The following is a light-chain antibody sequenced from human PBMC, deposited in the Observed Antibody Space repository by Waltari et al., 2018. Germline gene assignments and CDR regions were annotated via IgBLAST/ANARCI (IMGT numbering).Light chain of an antibody. Sequence: EIVLTQSPGTLSLSPGERVTLSCRASQSVSRNYLAWHQQKPGQAPRLLIYGASRRATGIPDRFSGGGSGTDFTLTISRLEPEDFAVFYCQQYGDSPHSITFGQGTRLEMK. CDR1: QSVSRNY. CDR3: QQYGDSPHSIT. V-gene: IGKV3-20*01. CDR2: GAS. J-gene: IGKJ5*01.